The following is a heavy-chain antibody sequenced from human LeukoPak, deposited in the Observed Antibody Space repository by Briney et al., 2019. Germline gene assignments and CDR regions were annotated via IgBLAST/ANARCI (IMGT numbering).Heavy chain of an antibody. CDR2: IYYSGST. CDR3: ARHVRDIVVVVAVQNFDY. D-gene: IGHD2-15*01. V-gene: IGHV4-39*01. Sequence: PSETLSLTCAVYGGSFSGYYWGWIRQPPGKGLEWIGSIYYSGSTYYNPSLKSRVTISVDTSKNQFSLKLSSLTATDTAVYYCARHVRDIVVVVAVQNFDYWGQGTLVTVSS. CDR1: GGSFSGYY. J-gene: IGHJ4*02.